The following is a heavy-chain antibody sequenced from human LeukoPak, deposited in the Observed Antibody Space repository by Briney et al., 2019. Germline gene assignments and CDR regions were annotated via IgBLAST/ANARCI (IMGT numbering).Heavy chain of an antibody. CDR2: ISGSNSYI. CDR3: ARALTTLTYEGY. Sequence: GGSLRLSCAASGFTFSSYTMHWIRQAPGKGLEWVSTISGSNSYIFYADSVKGRFTVSRDNAKDSLYLQMNSLRAEDTAVYYCARALTTLTYEGYWGQGTLVTVSS. D-gene: IGHD1-1*01. J-gene: IGHJ4*02. V-gene: IGHV3-21*01. CDR1: GFTFSSYT.